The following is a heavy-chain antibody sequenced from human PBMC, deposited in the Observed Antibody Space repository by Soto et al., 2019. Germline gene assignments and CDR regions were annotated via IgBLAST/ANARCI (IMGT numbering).Heavy chain of an antibody. CDR3: ARVSSMVRGVKDYYYYYYMDV. D-gene: IGHD3-10*01. J-gene: IGHJ6*03. CDR1: GGSFSGYY. CDR2: IYYSGST. Sequence: PSETLSLTCAVYGGSFSGYYWSWIRQPPGKGLEWIGYIYYSGSTNYNPSLKSRVTISVDTSKNQFSLKLSSVTAADTAVYYCARVSSMVRGVKDYYYYYYMDVWGKGTTVTVSS. V-gene: IGHV4-59*01.